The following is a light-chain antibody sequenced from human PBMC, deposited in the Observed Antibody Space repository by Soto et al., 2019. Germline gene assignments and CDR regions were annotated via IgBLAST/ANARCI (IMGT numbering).Light chain of an antibody. CDR2: AAS. CDR1: QYIGTW. J-gene: IGKJ4*01. CDR3: QQGNNFPLA. V-gene: IGKV1-12*01. Sequence: DIQMTQSPSSVSAYVGDSVTITCRASQYIGTWLAWYQQKPGKAPKLLISAASNLQSGVPTRFSGCGSGTDFTLTIISLHPEDFATHFCQQGNNFPLAFGGGTKVEIK.